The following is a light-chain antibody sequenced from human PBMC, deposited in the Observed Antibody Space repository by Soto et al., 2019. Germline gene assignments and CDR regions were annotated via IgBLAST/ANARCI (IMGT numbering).Light chain of an antibody. CDR2: QDS. Sequence: SYELTQPPSVSVSPGQTASITCSGDKLGDKYACWYQQKPGQSPVLVIYQDSKRPSGIPERFSGSNSGNTATLTISGTQAIDEADNYCQGWDRRTGVFGTGTKVTVL. CDR3: QGWDRRTGV. CDR1: KLGDKY. V-gene: IGLV3-1*01. J-gene: IGLJ1*01.